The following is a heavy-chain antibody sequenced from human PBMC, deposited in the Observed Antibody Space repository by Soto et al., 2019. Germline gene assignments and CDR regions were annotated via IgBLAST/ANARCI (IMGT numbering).Heavy chain of an antibody. D-gene: IGHD1-26*01. CDR2: IDPSDSYT. J-gene: IGHJ4*02. CDR1: GYSFTSYW. Sequence: EVQLVQSGAEVKKPGESLRISCKGSGYSFTSYWISWVRQMPGKGLEWMGRIDPSDSYTNYSPSFQGHVTISADKSISTASLQRSSLKASDTAMYYCAGFLVGATGPFDYWGQGTLVTVSS. CDR3: AGFLVGATGPFDY. V-gene: IGHV5-10-1*01.